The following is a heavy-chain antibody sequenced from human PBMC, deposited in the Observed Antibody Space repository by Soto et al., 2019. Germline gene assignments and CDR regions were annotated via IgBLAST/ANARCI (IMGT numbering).Heavy chain of an antibody. CDR1: GGSISSYY. D-gene: IGHD4-4*01. V-gene: IGHV4-59*01. CDR2: IYYSGST. Sequence: SETLSLTCTVSGGSISSYYWSWIRQPPGKGLEWIGYIYYSGSTNYNPSLKSRVTISVDTSKNQFSLKLSSVTAADTAVYYCGRRSNYVGYYYYYMDVWGKGTTVPVSS. J-gene: IGHJ6*03. CDR3: GRRSNYVGYYYYYMDV.